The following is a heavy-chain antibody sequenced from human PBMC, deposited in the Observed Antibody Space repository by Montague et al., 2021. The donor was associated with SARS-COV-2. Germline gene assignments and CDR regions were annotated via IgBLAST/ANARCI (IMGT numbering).Heavy chain of an antibody. D-gene: IGHD4-23*01. V-gene: IGHV4-59*01. J-gene: IGHJ3*02. Sequence: SETLSLTCTVSGGSTTGYYWSWLRRSPGKGLEWIAYIYDGGAVNYNPSLGSRVTISTDTSKNQLSLKVNSVTAADTAVYHCVRDHPYGGPRGAYDIWGQGTVVTVSS. CDR2: IYDGGAV. CDR1: GGSTTGYY. CDR3: VRDHPYGGPRGAYDI.